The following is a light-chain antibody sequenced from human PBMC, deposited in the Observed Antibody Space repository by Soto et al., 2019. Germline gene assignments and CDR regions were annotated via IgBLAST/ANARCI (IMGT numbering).Light chain of an antibody. V-gene: IGLV1-40*01. CDR2: GNS. Sequence: QPVLTQPPSVSGAPGQRVTISCTGSSSNTGAGYDVHWYQHLPGTAPKLLIYGNSNRPSGVPDRFSGSKSGTSASLAIAGLRAEDEADYYCQSYDSSLSGVLFGGGTKLTVL. CDR3: QSYDSSLSGVL. CDR1: SSNTGAGYD. J-gene: IGLJ2*01.